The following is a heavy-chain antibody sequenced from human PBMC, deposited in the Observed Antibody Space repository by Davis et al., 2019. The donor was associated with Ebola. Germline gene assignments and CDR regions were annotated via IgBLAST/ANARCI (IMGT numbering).Heavy chain of an antibody. CDR1: GFTFSSYA. CDR2: ISGSGGST. CDR3: AKDFRRAARDPYYFDY. V-gene: IGHV3-23*01. J-gene: IGHJ4*02. D-gene: IGHD6-25*01. Sequence: PGGSLRLSCAASGFTFSSYAMSWVRQAPGKGLEWVSAISGSGGSTYYADSVKGRFTISRDNSKNTLYLQMNSLRAEDTAVYYCAKDFRRAARDPYYFDYWGQGTLVTVSS.